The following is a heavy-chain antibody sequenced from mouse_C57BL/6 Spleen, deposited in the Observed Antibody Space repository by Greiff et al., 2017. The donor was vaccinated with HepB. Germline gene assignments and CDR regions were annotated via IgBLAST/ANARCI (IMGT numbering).Heavy chain of an antibody. J-gene: IGHJ4*01. CDR1: GYTFTSYW. CDR3: ARLYYREDGYYAMDY. D-gene: IGHD2-14*01. V-gene: IGHV1-55*01. Sequence: QVQLQQPGAELVKPGASVKMSCKASGYTFTSYWITWVKQRPGQGLEWIGDIYPGSGSTNYNEKFKSKATLTVDTSSSTAYMQLSSLTSEDSAVYYCARLYYREDGYYAMDYWGQGTSVTVSS. CDR2: IYPGSGST.